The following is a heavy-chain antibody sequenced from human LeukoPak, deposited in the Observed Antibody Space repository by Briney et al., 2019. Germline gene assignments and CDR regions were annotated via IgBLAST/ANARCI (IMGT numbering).Heavy chain of an antibody. Sequence: SETLSLTCAVYGGSFSGYYWSWIRQHPGKGLEWIGYIYYSGSTYYNPSLKSRVTISVDTSKNQFSLKLSSVTAADTAVYYCANFDYGDYVFDYWGQGTLVTVSS. D-gene: IGHD4-17*01. J-gene: IGHJ4*02. V-gene: IGHV4-31*11. CDR1: GGSFSGYY. CDR3: ANFDYGDYVFDY. CDR2: IYYSGST.